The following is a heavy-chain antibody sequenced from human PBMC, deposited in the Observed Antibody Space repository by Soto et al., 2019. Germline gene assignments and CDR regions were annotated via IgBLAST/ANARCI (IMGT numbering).Heavy chain of an antibody. CDR1: GYTFTSYG. Sequence: ASVKVSCKASGYTFTSYGISWVRQAPGQGLEWMGWISAYNGNTNYAQKLQGRVTMTTDTSTGTAYMELRSLRSDDTAVYYCARDPHYDSSGYYYYAPAFDIWGQGTMVTVSS. CDR2: ISAYNGNT. CDR3: ARDPHYDSSGYYYYAPAFDI. J-gene: IGHJ3*02. V-gene: IGHV1-18*01. D-gene: IGHD3-22*01.